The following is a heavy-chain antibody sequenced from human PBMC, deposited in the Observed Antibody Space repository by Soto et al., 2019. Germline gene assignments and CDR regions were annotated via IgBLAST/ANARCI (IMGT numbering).Heavy chain of an antibody. CDR3: TTDRRYCSSTSCYYFDY. D-gene: IGHD2-2*01. J-gene: IGHJ4*02. Sequence: GESLKISCAASGFTFSNAWMSWVRQAPGKGLEWVGRIKSKTDGGTTDYAAPVKGRFTISRDDSKNTLYLQMNSLKTEDTAVYYCTTDRRYCSSTSCYYFDYWGQGTLVTVSS. CDR2: IKSKTDGGTT. CDR1: GFTFSNAW. V-gene: IGHV3-15*01.